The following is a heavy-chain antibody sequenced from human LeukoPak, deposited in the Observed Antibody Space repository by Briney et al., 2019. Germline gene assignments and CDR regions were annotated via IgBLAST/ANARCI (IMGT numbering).Heavy chain of an antibody. Sequence: GGSLRLSCATSGFIFSDYWMSWVRQAPGKGLEWVANINQGGSQKYYADSVKGRFTISRDNTKNSLYLQMNSLRAEDTALYYCASLSSSRSAYWGQGTPVTVSS. J-gene: IGHJ4*02. CDR1: GFIFSDYW. D-gene: IGHD2-2*01. CDR3: ASLSSSRSAY. V-gene: IGHV3-7*05. CDR2: INQGGSQK.